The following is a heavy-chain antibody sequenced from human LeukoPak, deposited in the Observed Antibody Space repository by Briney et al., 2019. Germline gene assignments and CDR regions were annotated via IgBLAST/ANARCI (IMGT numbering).Heavy chain of an antibody. CDR1: GFTFSSYW. V-gene: IGHV3-7*01. CDR2: IKQDGSEK. D-gene: IGHD3-3*01. J-gene: IGHJ6*02. CDR3: ARDFYDFWSGYYLPYYYYGMDV. Sequence: GGSLILSCAASGFTFSSYWMSWVRQAPGKGLEWVANIKQDGSEKYYVDSVKGRFTISRDNAKNSLYLQMNSLRAEDTAVYYCARDFYDFWSGYYLPYYYYGMDVWGQGTTVTVSS.